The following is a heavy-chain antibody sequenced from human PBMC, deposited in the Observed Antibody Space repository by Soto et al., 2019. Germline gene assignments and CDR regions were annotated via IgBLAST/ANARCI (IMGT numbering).Heavy chain of an antibody. Sequence: GDLRHPCAVSGASIKTDERWDWVRQPPGEGLEWIGEIHHDGKIIYNPSLKSRATISMDKPRNQISLNLRSVTAADTAVYYCARRYGGNFDYWGQGTLVTVS. CDR2: IHHDGKI. CDR3: ARRYGGNFDY. CDR1: GASIKTDER. D-gene: IGHD3-16*01. V-gene: IGHV4-4*02. J-gene: IGHJ4*02.